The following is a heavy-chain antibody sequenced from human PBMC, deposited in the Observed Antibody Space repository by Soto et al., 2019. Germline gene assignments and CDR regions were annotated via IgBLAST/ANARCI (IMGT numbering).Heavy chain of an antibody. CDR1: GYTFTGYY. D-gene: IGHD2-8*02. CDR3: ARDSSPHSVLGATEYYYYGMDV. J-gene: IGHJ6*02. CDR2: INPNSGGT. V-gene: IGHV1-2*04. Sequence: ASVKVSCKASGYTFTGYYMHWVRQAPGQGLEWMGWINPNSGGTNYAQKFQGWVTMTTDTSISTAYMELSRLRSDDTAVYYCARDSSPHSVLGATEYYYYGMDVWGQGTTVTVSS.